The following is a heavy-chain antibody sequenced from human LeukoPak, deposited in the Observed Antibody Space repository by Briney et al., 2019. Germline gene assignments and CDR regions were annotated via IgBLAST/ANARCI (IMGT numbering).Heavy chain of an antibody. J-gene: IGHJ4*02. V-gene: IGHV1-2*02. CDR1: GYTFTDYY. D-gene: IGHD3-10*01. Sequence: ASVKVSCKASGYTFTDYYMHWVRQAPGQGLEWMEWINPNSGGTDFAQNFQGRVTMTRDTSISTAYMELSRLRYDDTAVYYCARDVVQGSGTPGPIDYWGQGTLVTVSS. CDR3: ARDVVQGSGTPGPIDY. CDR2: INPNSGGT.